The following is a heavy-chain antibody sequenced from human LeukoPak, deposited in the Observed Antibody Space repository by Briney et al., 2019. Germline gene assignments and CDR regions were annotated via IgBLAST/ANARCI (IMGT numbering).Heavy chain of an antibody. J-gene: IGHJ4*02. D-gene: IGHD3-16*01. V-gene: IGHV3-23*01. CDR2: ISGSGGST. CDR3: AKSVSPGEYFDY. Sequence: GGSLRLSCTASGFTFSSYAMSWVRQAPGKGLEWVSAISGSGGSTYYADSVKGRFTISRDNSKNTLYLQMNSLRAEDTAVYYCAKSVSPGEYFDYWGQGTLVTVSS. CDR1: GFTFSSYA.